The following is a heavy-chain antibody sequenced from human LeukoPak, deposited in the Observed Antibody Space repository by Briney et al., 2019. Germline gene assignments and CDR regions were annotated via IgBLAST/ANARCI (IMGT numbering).Heavy chain of an antibody. Sequence: GGSLRLSCAPYGFTFSNVWMTWVRQAPGKGLECVSVIYSGGSTYYADSVKGRFTIYRDNCKNTLYLQMNSLRAEDTAVYYCAKVAGFWSGLRKAYFDYWGQGTLVTVSS. CDR3: AKVAGFWSGLRKAYFDY. D-gene: IGHD3-3*01. V-gene: IGHV3-53*01. J-gene: IGHJ4*02. CDR2: IYSGGST. CDR1: GFTFSNVW.